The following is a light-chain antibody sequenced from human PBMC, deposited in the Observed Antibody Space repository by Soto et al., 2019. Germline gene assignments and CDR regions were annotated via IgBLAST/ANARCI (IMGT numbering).Light chain of an antibody. CDR2: DAS. V-gene: IGKV3-11*01. CDR1: QSVSRY. Sequence: EIVLTQSPGTLSLSPGERATLSCRASQSVSRYLAWYQQKPGQAPRLLIYDASHRATGIPARVSGSGSGTDFTLTISSLAPEDFAVYYCQQRYRFHSFGGGTKVEI. CDR3: QQRYRFHS. J-gene: IGKJ4*02.